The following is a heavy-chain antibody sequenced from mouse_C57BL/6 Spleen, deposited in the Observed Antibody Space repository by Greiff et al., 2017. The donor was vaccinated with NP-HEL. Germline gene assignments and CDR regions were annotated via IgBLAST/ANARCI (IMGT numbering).Heavy chain of an antibody. CDR2: IYPRSGNT. J-gene: IGHJ4*01. D-gene: IGHD1-1*01. Sequence: QVQLKESGAELARPGASVKLSCKASGYTFTSYGISWVKQRTGQGLEWIGEIYPRSGNTYYNEKFKGKATLTADKSSSTAYMELRSLTSEDSAVYFCARYHYGKDYAMDYWGQGTSVTVSS. CDR1: GYTFTSYG. V-gene: IGHV1-81*01. CDR3: ARYHYGKDYAMDY.